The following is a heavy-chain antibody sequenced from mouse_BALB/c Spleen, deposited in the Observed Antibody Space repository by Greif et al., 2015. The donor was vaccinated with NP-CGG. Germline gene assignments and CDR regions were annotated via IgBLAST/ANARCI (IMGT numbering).Heavy chain of an antibody. CDR2: IYPGDGDT. J-gene: IGHJ4*01. V-gene: IGHV1-80*01. CDR1: GYAFSSYW. Sequence: VKLMESEAELVRPGSSVKISCKASGYAFSSYWMNWVKQRPGQGLEWIGQIYPGDGDTNYNGKFKGKATLTADKSSSTAYMQLSSLTSEDSAVYFCARYDYDYYAMDYWGQGTSVTVSS. CDR3: ARYDYDYYAMDY. D-gene: IGHD2-4*01.